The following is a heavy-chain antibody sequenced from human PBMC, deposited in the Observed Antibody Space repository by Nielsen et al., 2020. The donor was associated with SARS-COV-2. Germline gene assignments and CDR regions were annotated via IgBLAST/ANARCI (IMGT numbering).Heavy chain of an antibody. V-gene: IGHV3-53*01. D-gene: IGHD6-13*01. CDR2: IYSGGST. CDR3: ARDRVAAAGKTEYFQH. Sequence: GESLKISCAASGFTVSSNYMSWVRQAPGKGLEWVSVIYSGGSTYYADSVKGRFTIPRDNSKNTLYLQMNSLRAEDTAVYYCARDRVAAAGKTEYFQHWGQGTLVTVSS. J-gene: IGHJ1*01. CDR1: GFTVSSNY.